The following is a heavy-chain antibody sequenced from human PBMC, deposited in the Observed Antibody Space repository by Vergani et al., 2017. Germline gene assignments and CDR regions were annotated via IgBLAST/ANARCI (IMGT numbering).Heavy chain of an antibody. J-gene: IGHJ6*02. Sequence: QVQLVQSGAEVKKPGASVKVSCKASGYTFTGYYMHWVRQAPGQGVEWMGWINPNSGGTNYAQKFQGRVTMTRYTSISTAYMELSRLRSDDTAVYYCARDRYSSSWYYYYYYGMDVWGQGTTVTVSS. CDR3: ARDRYSSSWYYYYYYGMDV. CDR2: INPNSGGT. CDR1: GYTFTGYY. D-gene: IGHD6-13*01. V-gene: IGHV1-2*02.